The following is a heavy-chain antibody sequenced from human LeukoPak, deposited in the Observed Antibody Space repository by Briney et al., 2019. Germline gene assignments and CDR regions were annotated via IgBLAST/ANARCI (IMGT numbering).Heavy chain of an antibody. CDR1: GGSISSYY. J-gene: IGHJ4*02. V-gene: IGHV4-59*01. CDR2: IYYSGST. Sequence: PSETLSLTCTVSGGSISSYYWSWIRQPPGKGLEWNGYIYYSGSTNYNPSLKSRVTISVDTSKNQFSLKLSSVTAADTAVYYCARVDSSNWYEYRGYFDYWGQGTLVTVSS. CDR3: ARVDSSNWYEYRGYFDY. D-gene: IGHD6-13*01.